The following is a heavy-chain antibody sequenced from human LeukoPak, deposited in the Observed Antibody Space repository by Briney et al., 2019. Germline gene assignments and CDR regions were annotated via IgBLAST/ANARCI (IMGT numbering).Heavy chain of an antibody. Sequence: GGSLRLSCVISGFTFSANDVSWVRQTPGEGLEWLSSISGSDGITYYTDSVKGRFTISRDTSQSTLYLQMNSLRAEDTAVYYCMKVGKSGKYWSPPHWGHGTLVTVSP. V-gene: IGHV3-23*01. D-gene: IGHD1-26*01. CDR1: GFTFSAND. CDR2: ISGSDGIT. J-gene: IGHJ4*01. CDR3: MKVGKSGKYWSPPH.